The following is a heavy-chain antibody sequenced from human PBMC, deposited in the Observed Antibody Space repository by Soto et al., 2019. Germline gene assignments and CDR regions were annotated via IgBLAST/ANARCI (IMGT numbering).Heavy chain of an antibody. J-gene: IGHJ4*02. CDR1: GYTLTELS. CDR3: ATHVWFGELFSAY. Sequence: ASVKVSCKVSGYTLTELSMHWVRQAPGKGLEWMGGFDPEDGETIYAQKFQGRVTMTEDTSTDTAYMELSSLRSGDTAVYYCATHVWFGELFSAYWGQGTLVTVSS. CDR2: FDPEDGET. D-gene: IGHD3-10*01. V-gene: IGHV1-24*01.